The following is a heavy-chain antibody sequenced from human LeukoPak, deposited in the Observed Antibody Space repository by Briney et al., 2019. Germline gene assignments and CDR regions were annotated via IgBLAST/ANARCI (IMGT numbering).Heavy chain of an antibody. Sequence: EASVKVSCTASGYTFTSYDISWVRQAPGQGLEWMGWISAYNGNTNYAQKLQGRVTMTTDTSTSTAYMELRSLRSDDTAVYYCARAIVGAKYYYGMDVWGQGTTVTVSS. J-gene: IGHJ6*02. V-gene: IGHV1-18*01. CDR3: ARAIVGAKYYYGMDV. CDR1: GYTFTSYD. D-gene: IGHD1-26*01. CDR2: ISAYNGNT.